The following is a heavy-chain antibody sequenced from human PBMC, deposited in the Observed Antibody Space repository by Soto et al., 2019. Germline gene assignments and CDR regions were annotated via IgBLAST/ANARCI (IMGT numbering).Heavy chain of an antibody. CDR3: ARDREKQLHHGFEM. CDR2: IYHSGAT. CDR1: GGSISSYS. J-gene: IGHJ3*02. Sequence: QVQLQESGPGLVKASETLSLICTVSGGSISSYSWSWLRQAPGNGLEWIGNIYHSGATNYNPSLQRRVTISVDTSKNKFSLSLSSVTAADAAVDFCARDREKQLHHGFEMWGQGTTVTVSP. V-gene: IGHV4-59*01. D-gene: IGHD6-13*01.